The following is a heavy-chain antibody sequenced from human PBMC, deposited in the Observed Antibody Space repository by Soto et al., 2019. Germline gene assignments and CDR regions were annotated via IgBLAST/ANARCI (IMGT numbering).Heavy chain of an antibody. V-gene: IGHV4-30-2*01. CDR3: ARVRYSDNWHGRIDF. D-gene: IGHD4-4*01. CDR1: GGSISSGAFS. CDR2: IYHSGST. J-gene: IGHJ4*02. Sequence: PSETLSLTCTVSGGSISSGAFSCSWIPQPPGRGLEWIGSIYHSGSTYYIPSIRSRVAISMDRAKNQFSMQLSSVTAEDTAVYFCARVRYSDNWHGRIDFWGLGTMVTVSS.